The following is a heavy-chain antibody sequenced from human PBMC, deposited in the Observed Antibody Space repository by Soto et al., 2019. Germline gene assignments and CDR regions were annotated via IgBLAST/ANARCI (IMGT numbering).Heavy chain of an antibody. CDR1: GFASSSHP. V-gene: IGHV3-23*01. J-gene: IGHJ3*02. CDR3: ARRVIGSSRAFDI. Sequence: GGSLRLSCAASGFASSSHPMSWVRQAPEKGLEWVAGISDGGDLTYNADSVGGRFTISRDNSRNTLYLQMNSLRAEDTAVYYCARRVIGSSRAFDIWGQGTMVTVSS. CDR2: ISDGGDLT. D-gene: IGHD3-10*01.